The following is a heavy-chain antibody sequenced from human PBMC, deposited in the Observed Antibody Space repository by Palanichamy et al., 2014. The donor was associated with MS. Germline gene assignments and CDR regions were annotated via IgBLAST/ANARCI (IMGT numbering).Heavy chain of an antibody. D-gene: IGHD3-10*01. CDR2: IIPTFITA. V-gene: IGHV1-69*06. Sequence: QVQLVQSGAEVKKPGSSVKVSCKTSGGTFSSHAINWVRQAPGQGLEWLGGIIPTFITANCAQNLQGRVTITADKSTNTAYMELSSLRSDDTAVYYCARSVSMIQGVFDYWGQGTLVTVSS. CDR1: GGTFSSHA. CDR3: ARSVSMIQGVFDY. J-gene: IGHJ4*02.